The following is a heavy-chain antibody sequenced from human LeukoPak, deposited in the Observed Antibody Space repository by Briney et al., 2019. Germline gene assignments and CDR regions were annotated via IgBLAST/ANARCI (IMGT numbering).Heavy chain of an antibody. J-gene: IGHJ3*02. CDR3: ARDVSGGVGRYFDWPDAFDI. V-gene: IGHV3-48*03. D-gene: IGHD3-9*01. Sequence: GGSLRLSCAASGFTFSSYEMNWVRQAPGKGLEWVSDISSSGSTIYYADSVKGRFTISRDNAKNSLYLQMNSLRAEDTAVYYCARDVSGGVGRYFDWPDAFDIWGQGTMVTVSS. CDR2: ISSSGSTI. CDR1: GFTFSSYE.